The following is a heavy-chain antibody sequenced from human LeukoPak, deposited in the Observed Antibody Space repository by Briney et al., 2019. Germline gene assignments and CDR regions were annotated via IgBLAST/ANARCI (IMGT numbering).Heavy chain of an antibody. J-gene: IGHJ4*02. CDR3: ARGLMMAVAGRGEFHY. CDR1: GGSISSYY. V-gene: IGHV4-59*01. CDR2: IYYSGST. D-gene: IGHD6-13*01. Sequence: SETLSLTCIVSGGSISSYYWSWIRQPPGKGLEWIGYIYYSGSTNYNPSLKSRVTISVDTSKNQFSPKLSSVTAADTAVYYCARGLMMAVAGRGEFHYWGQGTLVTVPS.